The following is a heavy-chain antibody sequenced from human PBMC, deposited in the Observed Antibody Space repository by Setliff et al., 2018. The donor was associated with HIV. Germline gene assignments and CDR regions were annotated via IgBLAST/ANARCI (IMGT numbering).Heavy chain of an antibody. CDR1: GFTFINYA. D-gene: IGHD3-3*01. J-gene: IGHJ6*02. V-gene: IGHV3-21*01. CDR2: ISIGSGGAI. CDR3: ARDYLYYNLYNGSPVYGMDV. Sequence: GGSLRLSCVASGFTFINYAMSWVRQAPGRGLEWVSSISIGSGGAIDYADSVQGRFTISRDNSKNSLYLQMNSLRVEDTAVYYCARDYLYYNLYNGSPVYGMDVWGQGTTVTVSS.